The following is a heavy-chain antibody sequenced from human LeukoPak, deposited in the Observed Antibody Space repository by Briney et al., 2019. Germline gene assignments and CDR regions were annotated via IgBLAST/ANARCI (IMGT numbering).Heavy chain of an antibody. J-gene: IGHJ4*02. CDR1: GYTFINYD. CDR2: IITYNGKT. CDR3: SSQSDGGIPYGASDY. D-gene: IGHD4-23*01. Sequence: GASVKVSCKASGYTFINYDFSWVRQAPGQGLEWMGWIITYNGKTHYAQNLQGRITITTDTSTNTAYLELRSLRSDDTAVYYGSSQSDGGIPYGASDYWGQGTLVTVSS. V-gene: IGHV1-18*01.